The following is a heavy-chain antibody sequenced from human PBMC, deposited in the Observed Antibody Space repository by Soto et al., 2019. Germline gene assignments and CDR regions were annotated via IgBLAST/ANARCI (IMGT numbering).Heavy chain of an antibody. D-gene: IGHD3-3*01. CDR1: GFTLDDYA. Sequence: GGSLRLSCAASGFTLDDYAMHWVRQAPGKGLEWVSGIAFNSGNTAYADSVKGRFTISRENAKNSLYLKMNSLRAEDTALYYCAKDLRTSWIFGNFDSWGQGTLVTVSS. CDR2: IAFNSGNT. CDR3: AKDLRTSWIFGNFDS. J-gene: IGHJ4*02. V-gene: IGHV3-9*01.